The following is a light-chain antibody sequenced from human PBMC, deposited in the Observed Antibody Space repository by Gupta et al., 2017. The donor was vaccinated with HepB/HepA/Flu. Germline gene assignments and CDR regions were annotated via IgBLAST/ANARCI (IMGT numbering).Light chain of an antibody. CDR3: QQLKSYPPT. CDR1: QGISNY. Sequence: DIQLTQPPSFLSASVGDRVSITCRARQGISNYLAWYQQKPGKAPKLLIYTTSTLQSGVPSRFSGSGSGTEFTLTISSLQPEDFATYYCQQLKSYPPTFGPGTKVEIK. V-gene: IGKV1-9*01. J-gene: IGKJ3*01. CDR2: TTS.